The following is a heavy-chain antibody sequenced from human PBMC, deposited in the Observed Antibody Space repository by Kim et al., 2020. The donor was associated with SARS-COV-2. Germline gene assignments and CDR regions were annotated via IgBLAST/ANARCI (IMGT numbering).Heavy chain of an antibody. V-gene: IGHV4-59*13. J-gene: IGHJ3*02. D-gene: IGHD3-9*01. CDR1: GGSISSYY. CDR2: IYYSGST. CDR3: ARLRYYDILTGSGAAFDI. Sequence: SETLSHTCTVSGGSISSYYWSWIRQPQGKGLEWIGYIYYSGSTNYNPSLKSRVTISVDTSKNQFSLKLSSVTAADTAVYYCARLRYYDILTGSGAAFDIWGQGTMVTVSS.